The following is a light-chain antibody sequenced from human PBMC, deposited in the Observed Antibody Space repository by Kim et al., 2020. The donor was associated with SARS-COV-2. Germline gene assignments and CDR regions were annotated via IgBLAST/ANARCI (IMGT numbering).Light chain of an antibody. J-gene: IGKJ1*01. V-gene: IGKV1-39*01. CDR1: HTISSY. CDR2: AAS. Sequence: DIQMTQSPSSLSASVGDRVTITCRASHTISSYLNWYHQKAGKAPKLLIYAASSLQSGVPSRFTGSGSGTDFTLTISSLQPEDFATYYCQQSYSTPQTFGQGTKVDIK. CDR3: QQSYSTPQT.